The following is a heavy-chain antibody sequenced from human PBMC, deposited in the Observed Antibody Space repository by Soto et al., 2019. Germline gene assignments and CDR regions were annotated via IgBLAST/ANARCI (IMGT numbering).Heavy chain of an antibody. D-gene: IGHD6-19*01. CDR1: GFTFSSYA. V-gene: IGHV3-23*01. CDR3: AKDGGYSSGRNLDY. J-gene: IGHJ4*02. CDR2: ISGSGGST. Sequence: EVQLLESGGGLVQPGGSLRLSCAASGFTFSSYAMSWVRQAPGKGLEWVSAISGSGGSTYYADSVKGRFTISRDNSKNTLDLQMNSLRAEDTAVYYCAKDGGYSSGRNLDYWGQGTLVTVSS.